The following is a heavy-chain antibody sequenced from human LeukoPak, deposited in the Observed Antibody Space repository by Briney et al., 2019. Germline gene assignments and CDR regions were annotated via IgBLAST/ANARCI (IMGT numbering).Heavy chain of an antibody. CDR3: AREQSGDGWSGFDY. Sequence: GGSLKLSCAASGFTFRSYAMHWVRQAPGKGLEWVAVISDDGSRQHYADFLEGRITISRDNSKNTVSLQMSSLRTEDTAVYFCAREQSGDGWSGFDYWGQGTLVTVSS. D-gene: IGHD6-19*01. CDR1: GFTFRSYA. V-gene: IGHV3-30*15. J-gene: IGHJ4*02. CDR2: ISDDGSRQ.